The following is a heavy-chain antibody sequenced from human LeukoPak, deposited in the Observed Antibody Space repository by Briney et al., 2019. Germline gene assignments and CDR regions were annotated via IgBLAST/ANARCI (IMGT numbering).Heavy chain of an antibody. Sequence: GGSLRLSCAASGFTFSSYAMSWVRQAPGKGLEWVSAISGSGGSTYYADSVKGRFTISRDNSKNTLHLQMNSLRAEDTAVYYCTTAFYDFWSGYGEYFQHWGQGTLVTVSS. CDR1: GFTFSSYA. V-gene: IGHV3-23*01. CDR2: ISGSGGST. J-gene: IGHJ1*01. CDR3: TTAFYDFWSGYGEYFQH. D-gene: IGHD3-3*01.